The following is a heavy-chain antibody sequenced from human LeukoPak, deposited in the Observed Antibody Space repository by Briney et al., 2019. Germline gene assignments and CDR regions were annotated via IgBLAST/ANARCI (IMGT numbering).Heavy chain of an antibody. J-gene: IGHJ4*02. Sequence: GGSLRLSCAASGFTFSSYSMNWVRQAPGKGLEWVSGVTKSGGGTEPADSVKGRVSISRDNSKNTLYLQMNSLRAEDTALYYCAKLSRIGNVDYWGQGTLVTVSS. D-gene: IGHD3-3*02. CDR1: GFTFSSYS. CDR3: AKLSRIGNVDY. CDR2: VTKSGGGT. V-gene: IGHV3-23*01.